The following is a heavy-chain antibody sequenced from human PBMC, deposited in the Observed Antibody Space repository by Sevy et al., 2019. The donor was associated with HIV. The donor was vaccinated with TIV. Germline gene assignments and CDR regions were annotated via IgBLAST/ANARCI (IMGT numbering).Heavy chain of an antibody. CDR1: GFTFSDYY. D-gene: IGHD3-22*01. J-gene: IGHJ4*02. V-gene: IGHV3-11*04. Sequence: GGSLRLSCAASGFTFSDYYMSWIRQAPGKGLEWVSYISSSGSTIYYAHSVKGRFTISRDNAKNSLYLQMNSLRAEDTAVYYCARSYYDSSGYYYVLGYWGQGTLVTVSS. CDR3: ARSYYDSSGYYYVLGY. CDR2: ISSSGSTI.